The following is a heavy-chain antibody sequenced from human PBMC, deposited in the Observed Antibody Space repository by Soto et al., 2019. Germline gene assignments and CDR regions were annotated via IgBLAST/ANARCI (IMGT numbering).Heavy chain of an antibody. J-gene: IGHJ4*02. CDR1: GYTFSSYA. V-gene: IGHV1-3*01. CDR3: ARDTRDGTFDF. CDR2: INAGYGNT. D-gene: IGHD1-1*01. Sequence: QVNLVQSGAEVRKPGASVKVSCKASGYTFSSYAMHWVRQAPGQRLEWMGWINAGYGNTKSSQKFQDRVTISRDTSASTAYMELTSLRSEDTAVYYCARDTRDGTFDFWGQGTLVTVSS.